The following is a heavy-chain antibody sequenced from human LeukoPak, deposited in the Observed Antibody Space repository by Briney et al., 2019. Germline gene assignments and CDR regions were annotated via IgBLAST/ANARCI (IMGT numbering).Heavy chain of an antibody. CDR3: ARETNNRFDP. V-gene: IGHV5-51*01. CDR2: IYPGDSDT. CDR1: GYRFGSYW. D-gene: IGHD1/OR15-1a*01. Sequence: AGESLKISCEGSGYRFGSYWIGWVRPMPGEGLEWMGMIYPGDSDTRYSPSFQGQVTISVDKSISTAYLQWSSLKASNTVVYYCARETNNRFDPWGQGTLVTVSS. J-gene: IGHJ5*02.